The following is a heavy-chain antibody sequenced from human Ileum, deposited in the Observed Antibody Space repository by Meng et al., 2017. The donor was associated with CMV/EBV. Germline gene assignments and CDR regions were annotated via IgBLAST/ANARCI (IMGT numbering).Heavy chain of an antibody. Sequence: GGSLRLSCAASGFTVNTNYLIWSRQAPGKRLEWVSVIYEDGSTYHADSVKGRFTISRDNSKNTVYLQMNSLRTEDTAVYYCVPDFVRVRVPYWGQGTLVTVSS. J-gene: IGHJ4*02. V-gene: IGHV3-66*02. CDR1: GFTVNTNY. CDR2: IYEDGST. D-gene: IGHD1-14*01. CDR3: VPDFVRVRVPY.